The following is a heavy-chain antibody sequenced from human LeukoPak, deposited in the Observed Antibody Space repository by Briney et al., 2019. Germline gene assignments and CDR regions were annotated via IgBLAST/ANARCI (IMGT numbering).Heavy chain of an antibody. CDR3: ARAPAHYYDSSDHYYVGESYFDC. CDR1: GFTFSTYS. V-gene: IGHV3-21*01. Sequence: GGSLRLSCSASGFTFSTYSMNWVRQAPRKGLEWVSSISSSSRYIYYADSVKGRFTISRDNAKNSLYLQMNSLRAEDSAVYYCARAPAHYYDSSDHYYVGESYFDCWGQGTLVTVSS. J-gene: IGHJ4*02. CDR2: ISSSSRYI. D-gene: IGHD3-22*01.